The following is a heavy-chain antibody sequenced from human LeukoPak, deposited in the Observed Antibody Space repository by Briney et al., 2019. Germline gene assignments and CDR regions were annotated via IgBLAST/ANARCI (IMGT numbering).Heavy chain of an antibody. V-gene: IGHV4-61*10. Sequence: SETLSLTCAVSGDSIGRGSYYWGWIRQPAGKAPEWIGRIFNTGSTSYNPSLKSRVTISVDTSKNQFSLKLSSVTAADTAVYYCARVYGGNGEWFDPWGQGTLVTVSS. CDR3: ARVYGGNGEWFDP. CDR1: GDSIGRGSYY. CDR2: IFNTGST. D-gene: IGHD4-23*01. J-gene: IGHJ5*02.